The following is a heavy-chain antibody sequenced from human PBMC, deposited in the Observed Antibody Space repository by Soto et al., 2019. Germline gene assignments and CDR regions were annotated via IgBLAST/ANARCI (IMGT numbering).Heavy chain of an antibody. J-gene: IGHJ6*02. V-gene: IGHV3-30*18. CDR3: AKDRAGATSAYYYYGMDV. CDR2: ISYDGSNK. D-gene: IGHD1-26*01. CDR1: GFTFSSYG. Sequence: GGSLRLSCAASGFTFSSYGMHWVRQAPGKGLEWVAVISYDGSNKYYADSVKGRFTISRDNSKNTLYLQMNSLRAEDTAVYYCAKDRAGATSAYYYYGMDVWGQGTTVTVSS.